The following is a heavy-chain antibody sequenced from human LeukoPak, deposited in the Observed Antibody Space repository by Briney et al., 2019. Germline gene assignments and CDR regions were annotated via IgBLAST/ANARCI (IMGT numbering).Heavy chain of an antibody. CDR1: GFTFTSSA. Sequence: ASVKVSCKASGFTFTSSAVQWVRQARGQRLEWIGWIVVGSGNTNYAQKFQGRVTITRDMSTSTAYMELSSLRSEDTAVYYCAAVGGDGYSYFDYWGQGTLVTVSS. CDR3: AAVGGDGYSYFDY. V-gene: IGHV1-58*01. D-gene: IGHD5-24*01. CDR2: IVVGSGNT. J-gene: IGHJ4*02.